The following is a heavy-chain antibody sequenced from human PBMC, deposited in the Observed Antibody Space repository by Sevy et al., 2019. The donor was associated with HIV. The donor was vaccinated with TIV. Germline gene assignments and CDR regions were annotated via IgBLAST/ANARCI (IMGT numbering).Heavy chain of an antibody. D-gene: IGHD5-18*01. CDR2: ISAYNGNT. J-gene: IGHJ4*02. CDR1: GYTFTSYG. CDR3: ARPGRDYVDTAMVPYFDY. V-gene: IGHV1-18*01. Sequence: ASVKVSCKASGYTFTSYGISWVRQAPGQGLEWMGWISAYNGNTNYAQKLQGRVTMTTDTSTSTAYMELRSLRSDDTAVYYCARPGRDYVDTAMVPYFDYWGQGTLVTVSS.